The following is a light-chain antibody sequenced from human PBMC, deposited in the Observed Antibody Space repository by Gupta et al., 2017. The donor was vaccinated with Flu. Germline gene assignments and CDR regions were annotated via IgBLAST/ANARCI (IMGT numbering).Light chain of an antibody. V-gene: IGLV1-47*01. Sequence: QSVLPQPPSASGPPGQRVTISCSGSSSTIGSNYVYWYQQPPGAAPKLLIYRNNRRPSGVPDRFSGSKSATSAAIATSWLRAEDEADYYCAAWDDSRSGRVFGGGTKLTVL. CDR1: SSTIGSNY. J-gene: IGLJ3*02. CDR3: AAWDDSRSGRV. CDR2: RNN.